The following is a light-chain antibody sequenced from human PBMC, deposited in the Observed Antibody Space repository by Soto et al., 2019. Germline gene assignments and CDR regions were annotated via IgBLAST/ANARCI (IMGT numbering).Light chain of an antibody. J-gene: IGLJ2*01. V-gene: IGLV2-14*01. CDR2: EVS. Sequence: QSVLTQPASVSGSPGQSITISCTGTSSDVGGYNYVSWYLQHPGKAPKLIIYEVSHRPSGVSDRFSGSKSGNTASLTISGLQAEDEADYYCSSYTTSSTLVVFGGGTKVTVL. CDR1: SSDVGGYNY. CDR3: SSYTTSSTLVV.